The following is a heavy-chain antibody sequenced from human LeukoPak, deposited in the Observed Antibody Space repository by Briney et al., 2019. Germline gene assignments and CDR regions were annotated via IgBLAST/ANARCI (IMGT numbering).Heavy chain of an antibody. Sequence: SETLSLTCTVSGGSISSSRYYWGWIRQPPGKGLEWIGSIYYSGRTHYNPSLKSRVTISVDTSKNQFSLKLSSVTAADTAVYYCARAFYGSGSSGHYYGMDVWGQGTTVTVSS. V-gene: IGHV4-39*07. J-gene: IGHJ6*02. CDR1: GGSISSSRYY. CDR2: IYYSGRT. CDR3: ARAFYGSGSSGHYYGMDV. D-gene: IGHD3-10*01.